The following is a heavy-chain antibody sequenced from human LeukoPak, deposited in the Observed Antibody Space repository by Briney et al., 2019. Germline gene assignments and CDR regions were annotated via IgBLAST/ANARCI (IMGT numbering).Heavy chain of an antibody. V-gene: IGHV3-43*02. Sequence: GGSLRLSCIASGFTLHDYAMSWVRQVPGKGLEWVSLISGDGGSASYAGSVKGRFTISRDNSKNSLYLQMNSLRTEDTAFYYCAKASSGSSSRPVDYWGQGTLVTVSS. CDR1: GFTLHDYA. D-gene: IGHD3-10*01. J-gene: IGHJ4*02. CDR2: ISGDGGSA. CDR3: AKASSGSSSRPVDY.